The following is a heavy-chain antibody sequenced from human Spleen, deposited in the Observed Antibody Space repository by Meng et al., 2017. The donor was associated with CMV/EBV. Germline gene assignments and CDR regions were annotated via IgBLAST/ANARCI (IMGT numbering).Heavy chain of an antibody. J-gene: IGHJ4*02. Sequence: GESLKISCRASGYSFTSYWIGWVRQMPGKGLEWMGIIYAGDSDTRYNPSFQGQVRISVDKSIRTAYLQWRSLKASDTATYYCVRQGYTVTNGVDYWGQGTVVTVSS. CDR3: VRQGYTVTNGVDY. CDR2: IYAGDSDT. CDR1: GYSFTSYW. D-gene: IGHD2-8*01. V-gene: IGHV5-51*01.